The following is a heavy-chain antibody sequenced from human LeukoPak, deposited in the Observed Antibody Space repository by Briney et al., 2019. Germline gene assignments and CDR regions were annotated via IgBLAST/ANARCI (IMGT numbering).Heavy chain of an antibody. CDR2: ISSSSSYI. Sequence: PGGSLRLSCAASGFAFSSYSMNWVRQAPGKGLEWVSSISSSSSYIYYADSVKGRFTISRDNAKNSLYLQMNSLRAEDTAVYYCASRQYSSSSFDYWGQGTLVTVSS. CDR1: GFAFSSYS. CDR3: ASRQYSSSSFDY. V-gene: IGHV3-21*01. D-gene: IGHD6-6*01. J-gene: IGHJ4*02.